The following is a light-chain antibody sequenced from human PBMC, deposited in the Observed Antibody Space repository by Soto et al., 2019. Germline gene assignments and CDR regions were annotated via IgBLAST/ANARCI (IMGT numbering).Light chain of an antibody. CDR1: QSVSSSY. CDR2: GAS. Sequence: EIVLTQSPGTLSLSPGERATLSCRASQSVSSSYLAWYQQKPGQAPRLLIYGASSRATGIPDRFSGSGSGTDFTIKISRMETEDVEVYYCQQYGSSSINFGQGTRLEIK. J-gene: IGKJ5*01. CDR3: QQYGSSSIN. V-gene: IGKV3-20*01.